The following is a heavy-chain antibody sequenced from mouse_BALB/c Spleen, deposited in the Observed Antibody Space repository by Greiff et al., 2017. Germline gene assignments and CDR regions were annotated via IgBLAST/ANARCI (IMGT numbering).Heavy chain of an antibody. V-gene: IGHV1-77*01. Sequence: QVQLKQSGPELVKPGASVKMSCKASGYTFTDYVISWVKQRTGQGLEWIGEIYPGSGSTYYNEKFKGKATLTADKSSNTAYMQLSSLTSEDSAVYFCASVAWFAYWGQGTLVTVSA. CDR1: GYTFTDYV. J-gene: IGHJ3*01. CDR3: ASVAWFAY. CDR2: IYPGSGST.